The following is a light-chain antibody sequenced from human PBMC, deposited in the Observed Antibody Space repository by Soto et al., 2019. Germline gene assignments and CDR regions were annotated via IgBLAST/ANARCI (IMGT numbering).Light chain of an antibody. CDR3: CSYAGSSNPYV. CDR2: EVS. CDR1: SSDVGSYNL. J-gene: IGLJ1*01. V-gene: IGLV2-23*02. Sequence: QSVLTQPASVSGSPGQSITIPCTGTSSDVGSYNLVSWYQQHPGKAPKLMIYEVSKRPSGVSNRFSGSKSGNTASLTISGLQAEDEADYYCCSYAGSSNPYVFGTGTKVTVL.